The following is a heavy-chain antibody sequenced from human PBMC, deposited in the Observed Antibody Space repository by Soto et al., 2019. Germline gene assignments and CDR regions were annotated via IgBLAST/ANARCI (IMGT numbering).Heavy chain of an antibody. J-gene: IGHJ4*02. CDR2: ILGNGENT. CDR1: GFNFTYNA. D-gene: IGHD3-3*01. V-gene: IGHV3-23*01. CDR3: AKDLRTSWIFGNFDS. Sequence: EVQLLESGGNLVQPGGSLRLSCAASGFNFTYNAMTWVRQAPGKGLQWVSTILGNGENTYYADSVKGRFTISRDSSKNTLYLQMNSLRAEDTALYYCAKDLRTSWIFGNFDSWGQGTLVTVSS.